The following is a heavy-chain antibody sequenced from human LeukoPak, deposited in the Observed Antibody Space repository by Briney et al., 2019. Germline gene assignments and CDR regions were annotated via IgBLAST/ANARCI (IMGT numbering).Heavy chain of an antibody. CDR3: ARDGYGSGSYWVNY. J-gene: IGHJ4*02. CDR2: ISSSSSTI. Sequence: PGGSLRLSCAASGFTFSSYSMNWVRQAPGKGLEWVSYISSSSSTIYYADSVKGRFTISRDNAKNSLYLQMNSLRAEDTAVYYCARDGYGSGSYWVNYWGQGTLVTVSS. V-gene: IGHV3-48*01. D-gene: IGHD3-10*01. CDR1: GFTFSSYS.